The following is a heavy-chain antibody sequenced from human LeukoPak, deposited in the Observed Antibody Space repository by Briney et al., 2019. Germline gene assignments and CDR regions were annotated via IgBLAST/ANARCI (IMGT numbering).Heavy chain of an antibody. Sequence: GGSLRLSWAASGFTFSRFAMNWVRQAPGKGLEWISVIVANGGGIHYADSVKGRFTISRDNAKNSLYLQMNSLRAEDTAVYYCASKPPRDYWGQGTLVTVSS. V-gene: IGHV3-21*04. J-gene: IGHJ4*02. CDR1: GFTFSRFA. CDR3: ASKPPRDY. CDR2: IVANGGGI.